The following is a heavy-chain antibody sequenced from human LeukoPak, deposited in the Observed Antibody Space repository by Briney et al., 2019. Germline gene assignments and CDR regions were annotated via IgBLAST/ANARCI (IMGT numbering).Heavy chain of an antibody. CDR3: ARDLTRGYSYGREGGVDY. V-gene: IGHV3-21*01. CDR2: ISSSSSYI. Sequence: AGGSLRLSCAASGFTFSCYSMNWVRQAPGKRLEWVSSISSSSSYIYYADSVKGRFTISRDNAKNSLYLQMNSLRAEDTAVYYCARDLTRGYSYGREGGVDYWGQGTLVTVSS. J-gene: IGHJ4*02. CDR1: GFTFSCYS. D-gene: IGHD5-18*01.